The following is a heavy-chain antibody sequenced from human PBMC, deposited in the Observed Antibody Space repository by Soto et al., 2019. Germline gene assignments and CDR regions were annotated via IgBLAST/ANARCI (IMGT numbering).Heavy chain of an antibody. Sequence: SVKVSCKASGGTFSSYAISWVRQAPGQGLEWMGGIIPIFGTANYAQKFQGRVTITADESTSTAYMELSSLRSEDTAVYYCARPTDPTYYYDSSGYPGAFDIWGQGTMVTVSS. J-gene: IGHJ3*02. V-gene: IGHV1-69*13. CDR2: IIPIFGTA. CDR3: ARPTDPTYYYDSSGYPGAFDI. D-gene: IGHD3-22*01. CDR1: GGTFSSYA.